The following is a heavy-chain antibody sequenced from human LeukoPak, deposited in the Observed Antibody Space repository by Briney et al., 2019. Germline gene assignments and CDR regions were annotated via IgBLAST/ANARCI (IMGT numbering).Heavy chain of an antibody. CDR3: ARDHYDFWSGYQLHYFDY. J-gene: IGHJ4*02. D-gene: IGHD3-3*01. CDR1: GDSVFSNSS. Sequence: SQTLSLTCAISGDSVFSNSSWNWIRQSPSRGLEWLGRTYYRSKWYNDYVVSVKSRININPDTSKNQFSLKLSSVTAADTAVYYCARDHYDFWSGYQLHYFDYWGQGTLVTVSS. CDR2: TYYRSKWYN. V-gene: IGHV6-1*01.